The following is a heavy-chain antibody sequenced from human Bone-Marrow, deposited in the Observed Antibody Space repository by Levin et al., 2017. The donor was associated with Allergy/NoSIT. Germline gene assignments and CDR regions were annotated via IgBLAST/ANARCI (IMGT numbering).Heavy chain of an antibody. CDR2: IYKSGST. J-gene: IGHJ5*02. CDR3: AREVGRTGWFDP. CDR1: GGSISSYY. D-gene: IGHD4-17*01. V-gene: IGHV4-59*01. Sequence: GSLRLSCTVSGGSISSYYWSWIRQPPGKGLEWIGHIYKSGSTNYNPSLKSRVTILVDMSKNQFSLKLSSVTAADTAVYYCAREVGRTGWFDPWGQGTLVTVSS.